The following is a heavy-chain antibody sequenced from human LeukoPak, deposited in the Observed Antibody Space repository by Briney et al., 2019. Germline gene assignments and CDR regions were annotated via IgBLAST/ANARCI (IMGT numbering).Heavy chain of an antibody. D-gene: IGHD3-22*01. CDR1: GSTFSSYA. J-gene: IGHJ4*02. CDR2: ISGSGGST. Sequence: GGSLRLSCAASGSTFSSYAMSWVRQAPGKGLEWVSAISGSGGSTYYADSVKGRFTISRDNSKNTLYLQMNSLRAEDTAVYYCAKDLEYYYDSSGYLWGQGTLVTVSS. CDR3: AKDLEYYYDSSGYL. V-gene: IGHV3-23*01.